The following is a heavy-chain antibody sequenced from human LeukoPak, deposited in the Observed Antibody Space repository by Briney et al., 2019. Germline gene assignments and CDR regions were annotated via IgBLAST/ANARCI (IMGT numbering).Heavy chain of an antibody. CDR1: GFTFSSYS. CDR2: ISISSSYI. V-gene: IGHV3-21*01. Sequence: GRSLRLSCAASGFTFSSYSMNWVRQAPGKGLEWGSSISISSSYIYYADSVKGPFTTSRDNAKNSLYLQMNSLRAEDTAVYYCARLPGTMTTVTDWGQGTLVTVSS. J-gene: IGHJ4*02. CDR3: ARLPGTMTTVTD. D-gene: IGHD4-17*01.